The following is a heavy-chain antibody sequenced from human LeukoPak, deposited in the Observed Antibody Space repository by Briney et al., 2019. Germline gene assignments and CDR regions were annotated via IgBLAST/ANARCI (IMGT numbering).Heavy chain of an antibody. J-gene: IGHJ4*02. CDR2: INHSGST. Sequence: SETLSLTCAVYGGSFSDYYWSWIRQPPGKGLEWIGEINHSGSTNYNPSLKSRVTISIDTSMNQFSLKLSSVTAADTAVYYCAAFGSGSYLGYWGQGTLVTVSS. D-gene: IGHD3-10*01. CDR1: GGSFSDYY. V-gene: IGHV4-34*01. CDR3: AAFGSGSYLGY.